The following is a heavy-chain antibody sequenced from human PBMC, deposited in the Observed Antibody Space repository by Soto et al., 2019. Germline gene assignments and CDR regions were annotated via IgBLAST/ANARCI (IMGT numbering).Heavy chain of an antibody. D-gene: IGHD3-22*01. V-gene: IGHV1-69*13. J-gene: IGHJ4*02. Sequence: SVKVSCKASGGTFSSYAISWVRQAPGQGLEWMGGIIPIFGTANYAQKFQGRVTITADESTSAAYMELSSLRSEDTAVYYCARPDYYDRSGPFDYWGQGTLVTVSS. CDR2: IIPIFGTA. CDR1: GGTFSSYA. CDR3: ARPDYYDRSGPFDY.